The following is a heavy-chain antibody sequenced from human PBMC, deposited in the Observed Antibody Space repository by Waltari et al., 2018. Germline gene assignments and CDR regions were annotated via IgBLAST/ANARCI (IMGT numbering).Heavy chain of an antibody. D-gene: IGHD5-18*01. J-gene: IGHJ5*02. CDR3: ARGGSYGPNWFDP. CDR1: GGSISSGGYY. V-gene: IGHV4-31*01. Sequence: QVQLQESGPGLVKPSQTLSLTGTVSGGSISSGGYYWSWIRQHPGKGLEWIGYIYYSGSSYYNPSLKSLVTISVDTSKNQFSLNLSSVTAADTAVYYCARGGSYGPNWFDPWGQGTLVTVSS. CDR2: IYYSGSS.